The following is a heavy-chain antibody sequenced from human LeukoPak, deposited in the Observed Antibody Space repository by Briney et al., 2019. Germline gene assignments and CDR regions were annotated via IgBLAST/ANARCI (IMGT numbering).Heavy chain of an antibody. CDR1: GYTFTSYG. CDR2: ISAYNGNT. V-gene: IGHV1-18*01. D-gene: IGHD5-12*01. CDR3: ARVWYSGYDEYFDY. J-gene: IGHJ4*02. Sequence: ASVNLSCKASGYTFTSYGISWVRQAPGQGLEWMGWISAYNGNTNYAQKLQGRVTMTTDTSASTAYMELRSLRSDDTAVYYCARVWYSGYDEYFDYWGQGTLVTVSS.